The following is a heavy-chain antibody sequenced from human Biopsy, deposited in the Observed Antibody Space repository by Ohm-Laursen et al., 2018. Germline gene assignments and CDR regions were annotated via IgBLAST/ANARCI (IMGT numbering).Heavy chain of an antibody. V-gene: IGHV4-61*01. J-gene: IGHJ3*02. CDR3: AGRPWPNAFDI. CDR1: GDSVGSGSFY. CDR2: IYYSGST. D-gene: IGHD5-12*01. Sequence: GTLSLTCTVSGDSVGSGSFYWTWIRQPPGQGLEYIGYIYYSGSTNYNPSLKSRVTISVDTSRNQFSLKLSSVTAADTAVYYCAGRPWPNAFDIWGQGTMVTVSS.